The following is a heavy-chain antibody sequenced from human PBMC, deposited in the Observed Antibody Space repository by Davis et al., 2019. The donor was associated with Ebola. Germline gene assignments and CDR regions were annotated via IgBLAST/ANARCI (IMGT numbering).Heavy chain of an antibody. J-gene: IGHJ4*02. CDR2: IIPIFGTA. Sequence: SVKVSCKASGGTFSSYAISWVRQAPGQGLEWMGGIIPIFGTANYTQKFQGRVTITADESTSTAYMELSSLRSEDTAVYYCARVYGDYETYFDYWGQGTLVTVSS. CDR3: ARVYGDYETYFDY. V-gene: IGHV1-69*13. CDR1: GGTFSSYA. D-gene: IGHD4-17*01.